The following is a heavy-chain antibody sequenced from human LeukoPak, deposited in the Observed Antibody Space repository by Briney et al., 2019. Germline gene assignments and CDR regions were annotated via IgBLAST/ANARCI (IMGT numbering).Heavy chain of an antibody. J-gene: IGHJ5*02. CDR3: ASALGFGAWFDP. CDR2: IKQDGSEK. V-gene: IGHV3-7*01. Sequence: GGSLRLSRAASRFTFSTYWMSWVRQAPGKGLEWVANIKQDGSEKYYVDSVKGRFTISRDNAKKSLYLQMNTLRAEDTAVYYCASALGFGAWFDPWGQGTLVTVSS. CDR1: RFTFSTYW. D-gene: IGHD3-10*01.